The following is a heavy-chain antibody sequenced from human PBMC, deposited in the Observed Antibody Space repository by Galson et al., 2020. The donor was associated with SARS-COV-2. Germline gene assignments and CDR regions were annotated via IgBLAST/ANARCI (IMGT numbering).Heavy chain of an antibody. Sequence: GGSLRLSCAASGFTFSSYDMHWVRQATGKGLEWVSAIGTAGDTYYPGSVKGRFTSSRENAKNSLYLQMNSLRAGDTAVDYCARRGTDCSGGSCWDAFDIWGKGTMVTVSS. D-gene: IGHD2-15*01. V-gene: IGHV3-13*01. J-gene: IGHJ3*02. CDR1: GFTFSSYD. CDR3: ARRGTDCSGGSCWDAFDI. CDR2: IGTAGDT.